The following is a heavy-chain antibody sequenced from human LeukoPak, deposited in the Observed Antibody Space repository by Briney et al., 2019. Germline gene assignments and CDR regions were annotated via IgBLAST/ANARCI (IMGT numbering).Heavy chain of an antibody. CDR3: ARTLGYCSSTSCYQYHYYGMDV. CDR1: GGTFSSYA. V-gene: IGHV1-69*13. Sequence: SVKVSCKASGGTFSSYAISWVRQAPGQGLEWMGGIIPIFGTANYAQKFQGRVTITADESTSTAYMELRSLRSDDTAVYYCARTLGYCSSTSCYQYHYYGMDVWGQGTTVTVSS. J-gene: IGHJ6*02. D-gene: IGHD2-2*01. CDR2: IIPIFGTA.